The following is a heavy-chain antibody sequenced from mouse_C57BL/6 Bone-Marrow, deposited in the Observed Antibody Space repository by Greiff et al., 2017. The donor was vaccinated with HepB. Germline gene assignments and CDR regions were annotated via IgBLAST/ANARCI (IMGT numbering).Heavy chain of an antibody. CDR3: ARMDDKTWFAY. CDR2: IYPGDGDT. J-gene: IGHJ3*01. V-gene: IGHV1-82*01. D-gene: IGHD2-12*01. Sequence: VQLQQSGPELVKPGASVKISCKASGYAFSSSWMNWVKQRPGKGLEWIGRIYPGDGDTNYNGKFKGKATLTADTSSSTAYMQLSSLTSEDSAVYFCARMDDKTWFAYWGQGTLVTVSA. CDR1: GYAFSSSW.